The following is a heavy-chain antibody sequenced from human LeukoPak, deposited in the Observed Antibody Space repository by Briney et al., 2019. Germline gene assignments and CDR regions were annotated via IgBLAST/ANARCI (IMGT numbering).Heavy chain of an antibody. CDR1: GFTFTTYA. CDR3: AIGPPYGGYSD. CDR2: ISGSGGRT. V-gene: IGHV3-23*01. Sequence: GGSLRLSCAASGFTFTTYAMTWVRQAPGKGPEWVSSISGSGGRTYYADSLKGRFTISRDNSKNTLYLQMNSLRVEDTAVYSCAIGPPYGGYSDWGQGTLLTVSS. D-gene: IGHD5-12*01. J-gene: IGHJ4*02.